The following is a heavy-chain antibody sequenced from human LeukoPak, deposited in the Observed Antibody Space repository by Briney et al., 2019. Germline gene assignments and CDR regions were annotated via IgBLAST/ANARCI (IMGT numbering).Heavy chain of an antibody. J-gene: IGHJ4*02. Sequence: PGWSLRLSCAASGFSFSTYWMSWVRQAPGKGLEWVANIKQDGSEKYYVDSVKGRFTISRDNAKNSLYLQMNSLRAEDTAVYYCARDPTIFGVVIVPDYWGQGTLVTVSS. CDR1: GFSFSTYW. V-gene: IGHV3-7*01. CDR3: ARDPTIFGVVIVPDY. CDR2: IKQDGSEK. D-gene: IGHD3-3*01.